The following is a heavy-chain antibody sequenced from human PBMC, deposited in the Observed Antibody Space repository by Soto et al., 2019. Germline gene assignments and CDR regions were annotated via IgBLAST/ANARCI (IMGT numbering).Heavy chain of an antibody. J-gene: IGHJ4*02. Sequence: VQLMESGGGLVKPGGSLRLSCAASGFTFSTYSMNWVRQAPGKGLEWVSSISSSSAYIYYADSVKGRFTIARDNAKSSLYLQMNSLTAADTAIYYCARGFDFWGGSTPLPLDSWGQGTLVTVSS. CDR1: GFTFSTYS. CDR2: ISSSSAYI. V-gene: IGHV3-21*01. D-gene: IGHD3-3*01. CDR3: ARGFDFWGGSTPLPLDS.